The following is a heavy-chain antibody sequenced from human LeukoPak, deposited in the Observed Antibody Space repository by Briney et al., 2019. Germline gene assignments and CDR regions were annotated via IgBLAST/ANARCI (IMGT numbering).Heavy chain of an antibody. CDR3: ARIAYGGNSGAVY. CDR1: GFTFSSYG. Sequence: GRSLRLSCAASGFTFSSYGMHWVRQAPGKGLEWVAVIWYDGGNKYYADSVKGRFTISRDNSNNTVYLEMNNLSDEVTAHLHCARIAYGGNSGAVYWGQGTLVTVSS. D-gene: IGHD4-23*01. CDR2: IWYDGGNK. V-gene: IGHV3-33*01. J-gene: IGHJ4*02.